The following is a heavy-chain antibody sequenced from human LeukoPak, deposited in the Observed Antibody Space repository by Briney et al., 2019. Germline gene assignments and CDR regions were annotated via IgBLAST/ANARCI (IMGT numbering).Heavy chain of an antibody. J-gene: IGHJ3*02. Sequence: GGSLILSCDASGLTFSNYAMSWVRQAPARGLECVSSIDGGAGGAYYADSVNGRFTMSRDNSRNTLYLQMNNLRAEDTAVYYCAKDSFSYNGRWDAFDIWGQGTAVTVSS. V-gene: IGHV3-23*01. CDR2: IDGGAGGA. CDR3: AKDSFSYNGRWDAFDI. CDR1: GLTFSNYA. D-gene: IGHD1-14*01.